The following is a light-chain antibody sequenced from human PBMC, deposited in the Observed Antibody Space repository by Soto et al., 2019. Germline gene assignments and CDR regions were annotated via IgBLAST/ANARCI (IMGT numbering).Light chain of an antibody. Sequence: DIVMTQSPDSLAVSLGERATINCKSSQSVLSSSNNKNYLAWYQQKPGQPPNLLIYWASTRESGVPDRFSGSGSGTNFTLTISSLQAEDVAVYYCQQYYSTPKTFGQGTKVEIK. J-gene: IGKJ1*01. CDR1: QSVLSSSNNKNY. CDR2: WAS. CDR3: QQYYSTPKT. V-gene: IGKV4-1*01.